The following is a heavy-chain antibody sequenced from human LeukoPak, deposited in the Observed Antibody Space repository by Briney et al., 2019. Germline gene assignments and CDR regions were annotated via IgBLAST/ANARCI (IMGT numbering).Heavy chain of an antibody. Sequence: PGGSLRLSCTVSGFTVSSNSMSWVRQAPGKGLEWVSFIYSGGNTHYSDSVKGRFTISRDNSKNTLYLQMNSLRAEDAAVYYCARLDSSGFDYWGQGTLVSVSS. V-gene: IGHV3-53*01. CDR1: GFTVSSNS. CDR2: IYSGGNT. CDR3: ARLDSSGFDY. D-gene: IGHD3-22*01. J-gene: IGHJ4*02.